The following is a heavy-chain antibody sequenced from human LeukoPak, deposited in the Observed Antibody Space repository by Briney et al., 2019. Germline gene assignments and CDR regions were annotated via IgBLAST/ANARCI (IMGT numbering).Heavy chain of an antibody. Sequence: PSETLSLTCTVSGGSISSYYWSWIRQPPGKGLEWIGYIYYSGSTNYNPSLKSRVTISVDTSKNQFSLKLSSVTAADTAVYYCARETYYYDSSGYSTFDYWGQGTLVTVSS. V-gene: IGHV4-59*01. CDR2: IYYSGST. D-gene: IGHD3-22*01. CDR1: GGSISSYY. CDR3: ARETYYYDSSGYSTFDY. J-gene: IGHJ4*02.